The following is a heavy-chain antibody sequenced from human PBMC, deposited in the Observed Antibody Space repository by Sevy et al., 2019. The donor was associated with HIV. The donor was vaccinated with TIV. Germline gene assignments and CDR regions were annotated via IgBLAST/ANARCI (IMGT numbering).Heavy chain of an antibody. CDR1: GFAFSTHA. CDR3: ARDGGYSIKWYPLY. J-gene: IGHJ4*01. D-gene: IGHD1-26*01. Sequence: GGSLRLSCAASGFAFSTHAMHWVRQAPGKGLEWVAVISYEGTETFYAASVKGRFTISRDNSKNMLSLQINSLKPEDTAVYYCARDGGYSIKWYPLYWGHGTLVTVSS. V-gene: IGHV3-30-3*01. CDR2: ISYEGTET.